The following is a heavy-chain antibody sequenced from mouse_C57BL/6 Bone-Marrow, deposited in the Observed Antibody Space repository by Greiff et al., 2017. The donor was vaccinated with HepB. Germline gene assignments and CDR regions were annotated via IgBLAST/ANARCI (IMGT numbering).Heavy chain of an antibody. D-gene: IGHD4-1*01. J-gene: IGHJ3*01. V-gene: IGHV5-6*01. Sequence: EVMLVESGGDLVKPGGSLKLSCAASGFTFSSYGMSWVRQTPDKRLEWVATISSGGSYTYYPDSVKGRFTISRDNAKNTLYLQMSSLKSEDTAMYYCARHGLTGTWFAYWGQGTLVTVSA. CDR2: ISSGGSYT. CDR1: GFTFSSYG. CDR3: ARHGLTGTWFAY.